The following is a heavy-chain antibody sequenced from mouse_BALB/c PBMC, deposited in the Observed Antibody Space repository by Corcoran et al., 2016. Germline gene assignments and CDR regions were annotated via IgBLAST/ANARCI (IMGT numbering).Heavy chain of an antibody. Sequence: EVQLQQSGPELVKPGASVKMSCKASGYTFTDYYMKWMKQSLGKSLEWIGDINPNNGDTNYNQKFKGKATLTVDKSYSTAYMQLNSLTSEDSAVYFCARDRDWFFDVWGAGTTVTVSS. V-gene: IGHV1-26*01. D-gene: IGHD2-14*01. J-gene: IGHJ1*01. CDR3: ARDRDWFFDV. CDR1: GYTFTDYY. CDR2: INPNNGDT.